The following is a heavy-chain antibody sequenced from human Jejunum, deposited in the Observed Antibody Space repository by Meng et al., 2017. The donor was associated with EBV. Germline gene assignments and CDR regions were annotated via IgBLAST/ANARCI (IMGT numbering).Heavy chain of an antibody. CDR3: ASGPRSGWYGELGY. Sequence: EVPLVEVGGCFVQPGGSLRPSCEASGFRFSTYWMHWVRQTPGKGLVWVSRINSAGSTTSYADSVKGRFTISRDNAKNTLYLEMNSLRAEDTAIYYCASGPRSGWYGELGYWGQGTLVTVSS. CDR1: GFRFSTYW. CDR2: INSAGSTT. J-gene: IGHJ4*02. V-gene: IGHV3-74*01. D-gene: IGHD6-19*01.